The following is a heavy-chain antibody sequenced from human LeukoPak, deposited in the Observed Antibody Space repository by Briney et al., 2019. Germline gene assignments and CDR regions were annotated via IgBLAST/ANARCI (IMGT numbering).Heavy chain of an antibody. CDR2: ISGSGGST. CDR1: GFTFSIYA. V-gene: IGHV3-23*01. J-gene: IGHJ4*02. CDR3: AKARTYYDSSGYYLR. Sequence: GGSLRLSCAASGFTFSIYAVSWVRQAPGKGLEWVSAISGSGGSTYYADSVKGRFTISRDNSKNTLYLQMNSLRAEDTAVYYCAKARTYYDSSGYYLRWGQGTLVTVSS. D-gene: IGHD3-22*01.